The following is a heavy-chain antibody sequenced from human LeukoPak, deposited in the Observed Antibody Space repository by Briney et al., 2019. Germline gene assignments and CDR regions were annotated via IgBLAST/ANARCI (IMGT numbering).Heavy chain of an antibody. Sequence: GGSLRLSCAGSGFTFGGYGMHWFRQTPGKGLEWVAVIAYDGSRAFYADSVKGRFTISRDNSKNTMSVQMDDRRAEDTAVYYCTRYNNDHFDYWGQGTLVTVSS. CDR2: IAYDGSRA. CDR1: GFTFGGYG. J-gene: IGHJ4*02. D-gene: IGHD1-14*01. CDR3: TRYNNDHFDY. V-gene: IGHV3-33*01.